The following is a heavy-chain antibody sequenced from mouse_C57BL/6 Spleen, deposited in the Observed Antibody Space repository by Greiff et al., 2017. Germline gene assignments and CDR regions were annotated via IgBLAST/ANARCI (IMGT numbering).Heavy chain of an antibody. CDR2: IWRGGST. D-gene: IGHD2-2*01. J-gene: IGHJ4*01. CDR3: AKKGVTTEYYAMDY. V-gene: IGHV2-5*01. CDR1: GFSFTSYG. Sequence: QVQLQQSGPGLVQPSQSLSITCTVSGFSFTSYGVHWVRQSPGKGLEWLGVIWRGGSTDYNAAFMSRLSITKDNSKGQVFIKMNSLQADDTSRYYCAKKGVTTEYYAMDYWGQGTSVTVSS.